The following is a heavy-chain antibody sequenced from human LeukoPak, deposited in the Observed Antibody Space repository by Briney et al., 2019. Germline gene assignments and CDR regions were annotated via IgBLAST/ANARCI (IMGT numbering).Heavy chain of an antibody. V-gene: IGHV4-61*02. Sequence: PSETPSLTCTVSGGSIRSGSHLWSWIRQPAGKGLEWIGRIYVGGSTKYNPSLKSRVTISIDTSKNQFSLKLSSVTAADTAVYYCTNLREEYFDIWGRGTLVAVSS. D-gene: IGHD1-26*01. CDR3: TNLREEYFDI. J-gene: IGHJ2*01. CDR2: IYVGGST. CDR1: GGSIRSGSHL.